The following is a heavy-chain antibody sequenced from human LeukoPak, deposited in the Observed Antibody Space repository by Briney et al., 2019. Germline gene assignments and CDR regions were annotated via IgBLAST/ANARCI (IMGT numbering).Heavy chain of an antibody. CDR1: GYTFTSYA. CDR3: AREDSSSWYPPFDY. V-gene: IGHV7-4-1*02. Sequence: ASVNVSCKASGYTFTSYAMNWVRQAPGQGLEWMGWINTNTGNPTYAQGFTGRFVFSLDTSVSTAYLQISSLKAEDTAVYYCAREDSSSWYPPFDYWGQGTLVTVSS. J-gene: IGHJ4*02. D-gene: IGHD6-13*01. CDR2: INTNTGNP.